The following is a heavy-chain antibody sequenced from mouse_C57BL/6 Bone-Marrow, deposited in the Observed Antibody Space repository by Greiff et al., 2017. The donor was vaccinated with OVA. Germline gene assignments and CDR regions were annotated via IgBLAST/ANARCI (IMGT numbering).Heavy chain of an antibody. D-gene: IGHD1-1*01. V-gene: IGHV1-82*01. CDR2: IYPGDGDT. J-gene: IGHJ4*01. CDR3: ARELITTVVATRYYAMDY. Sequence: QVQLQQSGPELVKPGASVKISCKASGYAFSSSWMNWVKQRPGKGLEWIGRIYPGDGDTNYNGKFKGKATLTADKSSSTAYMQLSSLTSEDSAVYFCARELITTVVATRYYAMDYWGQGTSVTVSS. CDR1: GYAFSSSW.